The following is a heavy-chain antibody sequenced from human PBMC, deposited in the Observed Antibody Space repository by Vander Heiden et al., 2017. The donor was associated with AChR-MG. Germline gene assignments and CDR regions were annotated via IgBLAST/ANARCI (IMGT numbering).Heavy chain of an antibody. CDR3: ARSRDYGGYSGRVDH. CDR2: INHSGRT. V-gene: IGHV4-34*01. J-gene: IGHJ4*02. Sequence: QVQLQQWGAGLLKPSETLSLTCAVYSGSFSGYYWIWIRQPPGKGLEWIGEINHSGRTNYNPSLKSRVTISVETSKNQFSLKLNSVTAADTAVYYCARSRDYGGYSGRVDHWGQGTLVTVSS. CDR1: SGSFSGYY. D-gene: IGHD4-17*01.